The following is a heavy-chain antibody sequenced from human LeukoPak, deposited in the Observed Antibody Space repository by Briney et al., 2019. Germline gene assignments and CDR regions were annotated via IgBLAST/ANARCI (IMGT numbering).Heavy chain of an antibody. V-gene: IGHV3-7*01. D-gene: IGHD6-19*01. Sequence: GGSLRLSCAASGFTFSSYWMTWVRQAPGEGLEWVANIKQDGNEKNYMDSVKGRFTISRDSAKNSLFLQMNSLRVEDTAVYYCARDAYYNSGARGGYWGQGTLVTVSS. CDR3: ARDAYYNSGARGGY. J-gene: IGHJ4*02. CDR2: IKQDGNEK. CDR1: GFTFSSYW.